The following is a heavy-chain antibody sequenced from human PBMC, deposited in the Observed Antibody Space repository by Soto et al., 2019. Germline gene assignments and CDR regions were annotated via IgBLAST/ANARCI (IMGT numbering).Heavy chain of an antibody. D-gene: IGHD2-15*01. CDR1: GFTFTTYA. CDR2: IHAGNGNT. Sequence: QVQVVQSGAEVKKPGASVKVSCKASGFTFTTYAIHWVRQAPGQRLEWMGWIHAGNGNTKSSQKFQDRLTMTRDTPESTAYMELSSLISEDSAVYYCARDRCSGACNDFDYWGQGTLVTVSS. J-gene: IGHJ4*02. CDR3: ARDRCSGACNDFDY. V-gene: IGHV1-3*01.